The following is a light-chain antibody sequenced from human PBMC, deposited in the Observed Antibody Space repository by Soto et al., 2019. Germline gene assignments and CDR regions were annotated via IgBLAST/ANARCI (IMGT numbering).Light chain of an antibody. CDR2: GAS. CDR3: QQYNIWPRT. Sequence: EIVMTQSPATLSVSPGERATLSCRASQSVSSNLAWYQQKPGQAPRVLIYGASTRATGIPARFSGSGSGTEFTLTISSRQSEDFAVFYCQQYNIWPRTFGQGTKLEI. J-gene: IGKJ2*01. CDR1: QSVSSN. V-gene: IGKV3-15*01.